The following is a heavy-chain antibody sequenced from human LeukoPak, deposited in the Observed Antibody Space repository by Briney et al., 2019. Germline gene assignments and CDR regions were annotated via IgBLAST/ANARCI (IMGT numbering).Heavy chain of an antibody. Sequence: PGRSLRLSCGASGFTFSRYAMNWVRQAPGQGLEWVAIISYGGNNQYYAESVKGRFTISRDNTKNTVYLQMNSLRPEDTAVYYCARAPDSSGYYYYFDYWGQGALVTVSS. CDR3: ARAPDSSGYYYYFDY. CDR2: ISYGGNNQ. V-gene: IGHV3-30-3*01. CDR1: GFTFSRYA. J-gene: IGHJ4*02. D-gene: IGHD3-22*01.